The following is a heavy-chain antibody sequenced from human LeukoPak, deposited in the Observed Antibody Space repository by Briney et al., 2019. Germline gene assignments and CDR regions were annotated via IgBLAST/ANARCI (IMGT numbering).Heavy chain of an antibody. J-gene: IGHJ5*02. D-gene: IGHD3-9*01. Sequence: ASVKVSCKASGYTFTSYDINWVRQATGQGLEWMGWMNPNSGNTGYAQKFQGRVTMTRNTSISTAYMELSSLRSEDTAVYYCARVSKRYFDWLIVSWFDPWGQGTLVTVSS. CDR3: ARVSKRYFDWLIVSWFDP. CDR1: GYTFTSYD. CDR2: MNPNSGNT. V-gene: IGHV1-8*01.